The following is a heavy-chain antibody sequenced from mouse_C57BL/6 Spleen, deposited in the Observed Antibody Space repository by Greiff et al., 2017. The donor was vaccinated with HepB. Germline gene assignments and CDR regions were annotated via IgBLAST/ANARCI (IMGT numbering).Heavy chain of an antibody. Sequence: VQLQQSGAELVRPGTSVKLSCKASGYTFTSYWMHWVKQRPGQGLEWIGVIDPSDSYTNYNQKFKGKATLTVDTSSSTAYMQLSSLTSEASAVYYCARGQGSSLDYWGQGTTLTVSS. CDR1: GYTFTSYW. D-gene: IGHD1-1*01. V-gene: IGHV1-59*01. CDR3: ARGQGSSLDY. J-gene: IGHJ2*01. CDR2: IDPSDSYT.